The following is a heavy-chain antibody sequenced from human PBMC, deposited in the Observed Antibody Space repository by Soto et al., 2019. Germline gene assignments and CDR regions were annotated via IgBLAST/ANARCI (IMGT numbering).Heavy chain of an antibody. J-gene: IGHJ6*02. CDR3: AAAGYDFWSGDLLYYYHGMDV. CDR1: GGTFSSYA. Sequence: QVQLVQSGAEVKKPGSSVKVSCKASGGTFSSYAISWVRQAPGQGLEWMGGIIPIFGTANYAQKFQGRVTITADESTSTAYMELSSMRSEDTAVYYCAAAGYDFWSGDLLYYYHGMDVWGQGTTVTVSS. V-gene: IGHV1-69*12. D-gene: IGHD3-3*01. CDR2: IIPIFGTA.